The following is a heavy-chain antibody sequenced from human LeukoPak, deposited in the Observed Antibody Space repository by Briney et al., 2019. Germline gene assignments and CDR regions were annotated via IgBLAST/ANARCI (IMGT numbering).Heavy chain of an antibody. CDR1: GGSISSGDYY. J-gene: IGHJ4*02. Sequence: SETLSLTCTVSGGSISSGDYYWSWIRQPPGKGLEWIGYIYCSGSTYYNPSLKSRVTISVDTSKNQFSLKLSSVTAADTAVYYCARVARYSYVFDYWGQGTLVTVSS. D-gene: IGHD3-22*01. CDR2: IYCSGST. V-gene: IGHV4-30-4*01. CDR3: ARVARYSYVFDY.